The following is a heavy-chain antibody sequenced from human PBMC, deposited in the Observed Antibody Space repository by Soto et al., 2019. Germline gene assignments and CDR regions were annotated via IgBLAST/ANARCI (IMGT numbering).Heavy chain of an antibody. Sequence: SETLSLTCAVSGGSISSGGYSWSWIRQPPGKGLEWIGYIYYSGSTNCNPSLKSRVTISVDTSKNQFSLKLSSVIAADTAVYYCARRYGSAIDYWGQGTLVTVS. CDR1: GGSISSGGYS. CDR2: IYYSGST. CDR3: ARRYGSAIDY. V-gene: IGHV4-30-4*07. J-gene: IGHJ4*02. D-gene: IGHD1-26*01.